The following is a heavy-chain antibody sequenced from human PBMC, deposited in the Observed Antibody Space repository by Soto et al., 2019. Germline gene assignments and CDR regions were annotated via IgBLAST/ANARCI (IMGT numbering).Heavy chain of an antibody. D-gene: IGHD3-9*01. V-gene: IGHV3-74*01. CDR2: INSDGSST. CDR1: GFTFSSYW. J-gene: IGHJ6*02. CDR3: ARGSLLRYFDWLSGDYYYYDMDV. Sequence: GGSLRLSCAASGFTFSSYWMHWVRQAPGKGLVWVSRINSDGSSTSYADSVKGRFTISRDNAKNTLYLQMNSLRAEDTAVYYCARGSLLRYFDWLSGDYYYYDMDVWGQGTTVTVSS.